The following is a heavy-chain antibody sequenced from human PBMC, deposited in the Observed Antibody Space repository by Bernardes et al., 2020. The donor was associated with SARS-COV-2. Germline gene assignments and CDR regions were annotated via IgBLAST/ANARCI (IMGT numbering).Heavy chain of an antibody. CDR1: GFTFSNAW. CDR2: IKSKTDGETT. J-gene: IGHJ3*01. Sequence: GGSLRLSCAASGFTFSNAWMSWVRQAPGRGLEWVGRIKSKTDGETTGYAAPVKGRFSISRDDSKNTVYLQMNSLKTEDTAVYFCTTGSYLWGQGTMVTVSS. V-gene: IGHV3-15*01. CDR3: TTGSYL.